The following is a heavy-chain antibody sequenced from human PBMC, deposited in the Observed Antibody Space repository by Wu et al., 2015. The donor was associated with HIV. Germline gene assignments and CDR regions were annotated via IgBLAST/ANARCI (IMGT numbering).Heavy chain of an antibody. CDR2: IIPIFGTA. CDR1: GGTFSSYA. Sequence: QVQLVQSGAEVKKPGSSVKVSCKASGGTFSSYAISWVRQAPGQGLEWMGGIIPIFGTANYAQKFQGRVTITTDESTSTAYMELSSLRSEDTAVYYCALYCSSTSCYSYYYYGMDVWGQGTTVTVSS. J-gene: IGHJ6*02. V-gene: IGHV1-69*05. D-gene: IGHD2-2*01. CDR3: ALYCSSTSCYSYYYYGMDV.